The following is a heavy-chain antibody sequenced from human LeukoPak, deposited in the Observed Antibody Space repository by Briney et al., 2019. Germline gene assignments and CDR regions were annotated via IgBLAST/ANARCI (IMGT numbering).Heavy chain of an antibody. CDR1: GFTFSSYW. V-gene: IGHV3-7*03. CDR2: IKHDGSEK. Sequence: PGGSLRLSCAASGFTFSSYWMSWVRQAPGKGLEWVANIKHDGSEKYYVDSAKGRFAISRDNSKNTLYLQMNSLRAEGTAVYYCAKPTEKIVATIVFVHWGQGTLVTVSS. D-gene: IGHD5-12*01. CDR3: AKPTEKIVATIVFVH. J-gene: IGHJ4*02.